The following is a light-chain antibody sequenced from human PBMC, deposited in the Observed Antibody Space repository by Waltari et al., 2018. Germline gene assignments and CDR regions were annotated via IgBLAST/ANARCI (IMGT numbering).Light chain of an antibody. CDR3: QHYGSSPYT. CDR2: GAS. Sequence: ETVLTQSPGTLSLSTGDRVSLSCRASQTLNNNYLAWYQQKPGQAPGLLIHGASRRATGVPDRFSGSGSGTDFTLTISRLEIEDSAVYYCQHYGSSPYTFGQGTRLEI. V-gene: IGKV3-20*01. J-gene: IGKJ2*01. CDR1: QTLNNNY.